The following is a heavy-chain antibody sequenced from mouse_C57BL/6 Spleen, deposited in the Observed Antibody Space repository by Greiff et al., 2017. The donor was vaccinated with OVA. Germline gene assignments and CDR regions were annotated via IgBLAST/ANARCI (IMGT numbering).Heavy chain of an antibody. CDR3: ARQIYYYGSSYGGSYAMDY. V-gene: IGHV5-12*01. J-gene: IGHJ4*01. D-gene: IGHD1-1*01. CDR2: ISNGGGST. Sequence: EVMLVESGGGLVQPGGSLKLSCAASGFTFSDYYMYWVRQTPEKRLEWVAYISNGGGSTYYPDTVKGRFTISRDNAKNTLYLQMSRLKSEDTGMYYCARQIYYYGSSYGGSYAMDYWGQGTSVTVSS. CDR1: GFTFSDYY.